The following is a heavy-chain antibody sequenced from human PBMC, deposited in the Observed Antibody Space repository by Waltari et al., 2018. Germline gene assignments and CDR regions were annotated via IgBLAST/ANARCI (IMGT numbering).Heavy chain of an antibody. J-gene: IGHJ4*02. Sequence: QVQLQESGPGLVKPSETLSLTCTVSGGSISSYYWSWIRQPPGKGLEWIGYIYYSGSTNYNPSLKSRVTISVDTSKNQFSLKLSSVTAADTAVYYCARGRVPAARSPFDYWGQGTLVTVSS. CDR1: GGSISSYY. CDR3: ARGRVPAARSPFDY. D-gene: IGHD2-2*01. V-gene: IGHV4-59*12. CDR2: IYYSGST.